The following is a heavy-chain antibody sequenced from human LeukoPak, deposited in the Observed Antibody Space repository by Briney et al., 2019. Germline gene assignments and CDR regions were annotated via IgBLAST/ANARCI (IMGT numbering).Heavy chain of an antibody. CDR3: AREGYDYVWGSYLDY. V-gene: IGHV3-21*01. D-gene: IGHD3-16*02. CDR1: GFTFSDHS. CDR2: ISSSSSFL. Sequence: GGSLRLSCAASGFTFSDHSMNWVRQAPGKGLEWVSSISSSSSFLFYADSVKGRFTISRDNAKNSLYLQMNSLRAEDTAVYYCAREGYDYVWGSYLDYWGQGTLVTVSS. J-gene: IGHJ4*02.